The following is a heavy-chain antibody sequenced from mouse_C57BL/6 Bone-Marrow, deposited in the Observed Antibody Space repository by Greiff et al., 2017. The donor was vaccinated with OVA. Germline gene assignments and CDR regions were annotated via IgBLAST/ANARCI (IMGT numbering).Heavy chain of an antibody. V-gene: IGHV1-81*01. CDR1: GYTFTSYG. Sequence: VKLMESGAELARPGASVKLSCKASGYTFTSYGISWVKRRTGQGLEWIGEIYPRSGNTYYNEKFKGKATLTADKSSSTAYMELRSLTSEDSAVYFCAAYYYVSRRDYWGQGTTLTVSS. D-gene: IGHD1-1*01. CDR2: IYPRSGNT. CDR3: AAYYYVSRRDY. J-gene: IGHJ2*01.